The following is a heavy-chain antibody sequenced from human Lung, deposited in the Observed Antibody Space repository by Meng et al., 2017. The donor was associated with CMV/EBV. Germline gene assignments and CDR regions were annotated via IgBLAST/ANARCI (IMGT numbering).Heavy chain of an antibody. J-gene: IGHJ4*02. CDR3: ARVGGCSGGGCYHRLFDY. CDR1: GGSISSGDYY. V-gene: IGHV4-30-4*01. CDR2: IYYTGST. Sequence: QGQLQESGPVLVKPSQTLTLTCTVSGGSISSGDYYWSWIRQPPGKGLEWIGYIYYTGSTYYNPSLKSRVIISVDTSKNQFSLKLNSVTAADTAVYYCARVGGCSGGGCYHRLFDYWGQGTLVTVSS. D-gene: IGHD2-15*01.